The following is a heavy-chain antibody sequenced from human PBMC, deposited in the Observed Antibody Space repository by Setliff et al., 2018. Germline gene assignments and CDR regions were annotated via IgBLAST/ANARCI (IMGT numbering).Heavy chain of an antibody. D-gene: IGHD3-22*01. V-gene: IGHV5-51*01. CDR2: LKPGDSGI. Sequence: PGESLKISCKASGYSFTTNWIGWVRQMPGKGLEWMGILKPGDSGIRYSPSFQGQVTLSADTSIATAYLHWTSLKASDTAMYYCVRHPYYDSSGYYSYFDYWGQGALVTVSS. J-gene: IGHJ4*02. CDR1: GYSFTTNW. CDR3: VRHPYYDSSGYYSYFDY.